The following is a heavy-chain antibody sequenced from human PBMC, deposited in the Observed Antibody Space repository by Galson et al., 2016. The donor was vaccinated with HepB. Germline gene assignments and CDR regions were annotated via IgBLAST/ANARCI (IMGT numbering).Heavy chain of an antibody. J-gene: IGHJ4*02. V-gene: IGHV2-5*01. Sequence: PALVKPTQTLTLTCTFSGFSLTTTAVGVGWFLQPPGKALEWLALIYWNDDNHYSPSLRSRLTLTKDTSKNHVVLTMTNMDPVDTATYYCAHGSGWLFDYWGQGTLVTVSS. CDR1: GFSLTTTAVG. CDR2: IYWNDDN. CDR3: AHGSGWLFDY. D-gene: IGHD6-19*01.